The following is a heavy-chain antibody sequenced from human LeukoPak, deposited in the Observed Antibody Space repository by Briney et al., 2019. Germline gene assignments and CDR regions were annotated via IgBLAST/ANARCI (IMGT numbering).Heavy chain of an antibody. V-gene: IGHV4-59*01. J-gene: IGHJ6*03. CDR3: ARDWGTKGYYYYMDV. CDR2: IYYSGST. CDR1: GVSISRYY. D-gene: IGHD3-16*01. Sequence: KPSETLLLTCTVSGVSISRYYWSWIRQPPGNGLEWIGYIYYSGSTKYNPSLKSRVTISVDPSKNQFSLKLSSVTAAETAVYCCARDWGTKGYYYYMDVWGKGTTVTVSS.